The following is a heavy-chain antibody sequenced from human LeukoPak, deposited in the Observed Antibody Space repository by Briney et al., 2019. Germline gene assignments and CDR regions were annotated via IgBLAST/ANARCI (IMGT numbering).Heavy chain of an antibody. CDR1: GGTFSSYA. CDR2: IIPILGIA. V-gene: IGHV1-69*04. CDR3: AREAWKYSSSLGY. D-gene: IGHD6-13*01. Sequence: ASVKVSCKASGGTFSSYAISWVRQAPGQGLEWMGRIIPILGIANYAQKFQGRVTITADKSTSTAYMELSSLRSEDTAVYYCAREAWKYSSSLGYWGQGTLVTVSS. J-gene: IGHJ4*02.